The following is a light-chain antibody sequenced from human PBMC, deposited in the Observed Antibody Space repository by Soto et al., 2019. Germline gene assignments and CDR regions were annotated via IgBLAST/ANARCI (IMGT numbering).Light chain of an antibody. V-gene: IGKV2-28*01. Sequence: DLVMTQSPLSLPVTPGEPASISCRSSQSLLHSNGYNYLDWYLQKPGQSQPLLIYFSSNRASGVPDRFSGSGSGTDFTLKISRVEAEDVGIYYCMQALHIPPLFGQGTKLEIK. CDR3: MQALHIPPL. J-gene: IGKJ2*01. CDR2: FSS. CDR1: QSLLHSNGYNY.